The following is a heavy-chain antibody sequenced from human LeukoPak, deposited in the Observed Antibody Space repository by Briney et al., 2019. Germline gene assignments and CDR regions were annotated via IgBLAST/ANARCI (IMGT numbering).Heavy chain of an antibody. CDR2: IYTSGST. V-gene: IGHV4-4*07. J-gene: IGHJ6*02. D-gene: IGHD6-13*01. CDR3: ASGTLAAAAANDGMDV. CDR1: GGSISSYY. Sequence: SETLSLTCSVSGGSISSYYWSWIRQPAGKGLEWIGRIYTSGSTNYNPSLKSRVTMSVDTSKNQFSLKLSSVTAADTAVYYCASGTLAAAAANDGMDVWGQGTTVTVSS.